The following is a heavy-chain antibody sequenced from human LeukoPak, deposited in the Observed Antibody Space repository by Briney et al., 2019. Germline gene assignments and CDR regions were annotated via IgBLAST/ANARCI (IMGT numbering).Heavy chain of an antibody. V-gene: IGHV3-23*01. CDR2: ISGGGGST. D-gene: IGHD5-18*01. J-gene: IGHJ4*02. CDR1: GFTFSSYA. CDR3: AKETIEHTALDY. Sequence: GGSLRLSCAASGFTFSSYAMSWGRQVPGKGLGWVSAISGGGGSTYYPDSVKGRFTISRDNSKNTLYLQMNSLRAEDTAVYYCAKETIEHTALDYWGQGTLVTVSS.